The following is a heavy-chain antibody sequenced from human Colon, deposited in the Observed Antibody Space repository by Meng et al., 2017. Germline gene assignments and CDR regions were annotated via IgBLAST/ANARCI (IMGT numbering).Heavy chain of an antibody. CDR2: INHSGST. V-gene: IGHV4-34*01. Sequence: QGQLQQWGAGLLKPSETLSLPCAVYGGSFSGYYWSWIRQPPGKGLEWIGEINHSGSTNYNPSLKSRVTISVDTSKNQFSLKLSSVTAADTAVYYCARRVRGVISWFDPWGQGTLVTVSS. J-gene: IGHJ5*02. CDR3: ARRVRGVISWFDP. CDR1: GGSFSGYY. D-gene: IGHD3-10*01.